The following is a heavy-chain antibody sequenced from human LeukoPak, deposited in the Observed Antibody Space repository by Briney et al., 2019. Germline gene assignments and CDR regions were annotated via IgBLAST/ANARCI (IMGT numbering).Heavy chain of an antibody. J-gene: IGHJ6*02. Sequence: WASVKVSCKASGYTFTTYAINWVRQAPGQGLEWMGWINTNTGNPTYAQGFTGRFVFSLDTSVSTAYLQISSLKAEDTAVYYCARVEQVATTLYYYYGMDVWGQGTTVTVSS. V-gene: IGHV7-4-1*02. CDR2: INTNTGNP. CDR3: ARVEQVATTLYYYYGMDV. D-gene: IGHD5-12*01. CDR1: GYTFTTYA.